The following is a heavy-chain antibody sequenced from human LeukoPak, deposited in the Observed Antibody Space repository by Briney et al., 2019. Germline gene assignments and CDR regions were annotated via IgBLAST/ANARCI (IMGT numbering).Heavy chain of an antibody. CDR3: ARFGLKWALDY. V-gene: IGHV3-53*01. Sequence: PGGSLRLSCAASGFTVNSNSMSWVRQAPGEALEWVSVIYISGGTSYADSLKGRFTISRDNSENTLYLQMNSLRAEDTAVYYCARFGLKWALDYWGQGTLVTVSS. D-gene: IGHD2-8*01. J-gene: IGHJ4*02. CDR1: GFTVNSNS. CDR2: IYISGGT.